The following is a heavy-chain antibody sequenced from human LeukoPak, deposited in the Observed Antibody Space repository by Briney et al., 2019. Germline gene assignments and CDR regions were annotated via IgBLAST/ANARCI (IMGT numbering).Heavy chain of an antibody. J-gene: IGHJ6*03. CDR2: INPSGGST. V-gene: IGHV1-46*01. D-gene: IGHD2-2*01. CDR3: ARVVPAATLGYYYYMDV. Sequence: VASVKVSCKASGYTFTSYYMHWVRQAPGQGLEWMGIINPSGGSTSYAQKFQGRVTMTRDMSTSTVYMELSSLRSEDTAVYYCARVVPAATLGYYYYMDVWGKGTTVIVSS. CDR1: GYTFTSYY.